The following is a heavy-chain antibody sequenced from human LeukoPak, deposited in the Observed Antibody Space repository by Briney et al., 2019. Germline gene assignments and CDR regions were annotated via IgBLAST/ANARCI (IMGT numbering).Heavy chain of an antibody. D-gene: IGHD1-26*01. CDR2: IFQSGTT. CDR3: ARDKVVVRATADF. Sequence: SETLSLTCTVSGYSISSGYYWGWIRQPPGKGLEWIGSIFQSGTTFYNPSLKSRVTMSVDTSKNQFSLKLTSVTAADTAVYYCARDKVVVRATADFWGQGTLVTVSS. V-gene: IGHV4-38-2*02. CDR1: GYSISSGYY. J-gene: IGHJ4*02.